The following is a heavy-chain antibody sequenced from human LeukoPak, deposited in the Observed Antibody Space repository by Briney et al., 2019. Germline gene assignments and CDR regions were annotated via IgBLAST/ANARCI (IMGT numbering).Heavy chain of an antibody. V-gene: IGHV3-30*02. CDR2: IRYDGSNK. J-gene: IGHJ5*02. D-gene: IGHD7-27*01. CDR3: AREPPLGLGWFDP. Sequence: GGSLRLSCAASGFTFSSYGMHWVRQAPGKGLEWVAFIRYDGSNKYYADSVKGRFTISRDSSKNTLYLQMNSLRSEDTAVYYCAREPPLGLGWFDPXGQGTXVTV. CDR1: GFTFSSYG.